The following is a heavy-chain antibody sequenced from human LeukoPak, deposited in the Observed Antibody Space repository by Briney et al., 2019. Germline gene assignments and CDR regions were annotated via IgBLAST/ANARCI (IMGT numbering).Heavy chain of an antibody. CDR1: GFTFSMYI. D-gene: IGHD6-19*01. J-gene: IGHJ4*02. CDR2: INDRGGYI. Sequence: GGSLRLSCEASGFTFSMYIMAWVRQAPGKGLEWVSVINDRGGYIQDADSVKGRFTISRDNSQNTLFLQMNSLRDDDTAVYYCVKERDRGIEVADDFDYWGQGTLVTVSS. V-gene: IGHV3-23*01. CDR3: VKERDRGIEVADDFDY.